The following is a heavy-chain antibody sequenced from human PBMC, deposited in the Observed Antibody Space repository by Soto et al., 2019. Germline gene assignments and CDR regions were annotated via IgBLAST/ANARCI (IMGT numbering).Heavy chain of an antibody. V-gene: IGHV4-4*07. CDR3: ARENIAVAGVGDLDY. Sequence: QVQLQESGPGLVKPSETLSLTCTVSGGSIFDYYWSWIRQAAGKRLEWIGRVYMSGTTDYNPSLKRRVTMSMDTSQNQFSLDLTSVTAADTAIYYCARENIAVAGVGDLDYWGQGALVTVSS. D-gene: IGHD6-19*01. J-gene: IGHJ4*02. CDR2: VYMSGTT. CDR1: GGSIFDYY.